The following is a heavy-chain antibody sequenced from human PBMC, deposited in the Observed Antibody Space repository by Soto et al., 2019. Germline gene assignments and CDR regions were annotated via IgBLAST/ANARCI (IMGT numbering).Heavy chain of an antibody. CDR1: RFPFIGYG. CDR2: ISHDGSDK. V-gene: IGHV3-30*18. D-gene: IGHD3-10*01. J-gene: IGHJ4*02. CDR3: AKEDVWFAKDY. Sequence: HPWWSIRLSCVASRFPFIGYGMHWVRQAPGKGLEWLAVISHDGSDKYYADSVRGRFTISRDNSENTLYLQMNSLRPEDTAVYYCAKEDVWFAKDYWGQGTLVTVSS.